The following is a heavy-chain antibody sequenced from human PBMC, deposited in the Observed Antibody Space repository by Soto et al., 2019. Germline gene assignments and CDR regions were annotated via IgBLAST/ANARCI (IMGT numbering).Heavy chain of an antibody. CDR3: TSRYCSGGSCYDY. CDR2: IRSKAYGGTT. D-gene: IGHD2-15*01. Sequence: GWALRLSCTASGFTFGDYAMSWVRQAPGKGLEWVGFIRSKAYGGTTEYAASVKGRFTISRDDSKSIAYLQMNSLKTEDTAVYYCTSRYCSGGSCYDYWGQGPLVTV. CDR1: GFTFGDYA. J-gene: IGHJ4*02. V-gene: IGHV3-49*04.